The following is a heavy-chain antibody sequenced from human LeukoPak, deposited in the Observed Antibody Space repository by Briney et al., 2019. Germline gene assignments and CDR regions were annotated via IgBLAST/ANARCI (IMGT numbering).Heavy chain of an antibody. CDR2: ISYDGGNK. CDR1: GFTFSSYA. D-gene: IGHD6-13*01. J-gene: IGHJ4*02. V-gene: IGHV3-30*04. CDR3: ARERAKYGSSWYFGY. Sequence: GRSLRLSCAASGFTFSSYAMHWVRQAPGKGLEWVAVISYDGGNKYYADSVKGRFTISRDNSKNTLYLQMNSLRAEDTAVYYCARERAKYGSSWYFGYRGQGTLVTVSS.